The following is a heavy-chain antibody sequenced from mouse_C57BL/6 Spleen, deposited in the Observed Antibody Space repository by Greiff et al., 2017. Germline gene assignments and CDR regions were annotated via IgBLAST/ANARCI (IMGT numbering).Heavy chain of an antibody. CDR2: INPNNGGT. CDR1: GYTFTDYY. J-gene: IGHJ3*01. Sequence: EVQLQQSGPELVKPGASVKISCKASGYTFTDYYMNWVKQSHGKSLEWIGDINPNNGGTSYNQKFKGKATLTVDKSSSTAYMELRSLTSEDSAVYYCARGGYDYDEFAYWGQGTLVTVSA. CDR3: ARGGYDYDEFAY. D-gene: IGHD2-4*01. V-gene: IGHV1-26*01.